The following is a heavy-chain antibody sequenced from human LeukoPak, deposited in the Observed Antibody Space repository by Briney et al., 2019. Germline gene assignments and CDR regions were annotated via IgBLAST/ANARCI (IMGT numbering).Heavy chain of an antibody. CDR2: MNPNSGNT. Sequence: ASVKVSCKASGNTFTSYDINWVRQATGQGLEWMGWMNPNSGNTGFAQKFQGRVTITKNTSISTAYMELSSLRSEDTAVYYCARASSYYYMDVWGKGTTVTVSS. CDR3: ARASSYYYMDV. CDR1: GNTFTSYD. V-gene: IGHV1-8*03. J-gene: IGHJ6*03. D-gene: IGHD6-13*01.